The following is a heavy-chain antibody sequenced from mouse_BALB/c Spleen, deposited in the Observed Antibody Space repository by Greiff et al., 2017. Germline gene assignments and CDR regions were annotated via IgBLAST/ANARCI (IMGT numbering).Heavy chain of an antibody. CDR3: AREGLYYAMDY. CDR2: IAPGSGST. Sequence: DLVKPGASVKLSCKASGYTFTSYWIKWIKQRPGQGLEWIGRIAPGSGSTYYNEMFKGKATLTVDTSSSTAYIQLSSLSSEDSAVYFCAREGLYYAMDYWGQGTSVTVSS. D-gene: IGHD3-3*01. V-gene: IGHV1S41*01. CDR1: GYTFTSYW. J-gene: IGHJ4*01.